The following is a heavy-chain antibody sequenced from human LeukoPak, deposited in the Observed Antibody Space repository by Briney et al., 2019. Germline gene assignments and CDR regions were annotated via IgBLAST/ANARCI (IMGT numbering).Heavy chain of an antibody. V-gene: IGHV3-23*01. CDR2: ISGSGGST. CDR3: ARVISGTYGLDY. D-gene: IGHD3-10*01. J-gene: IGHJ4*02. CDR1: GFTFISYA. Sequence: PGGSLRLSCAASGFTFISYAMTWVRQAPGKGLEWVSGISGSGGSTYYADSVKGRFTVSRDNAKDSLYLQMNSLRADDTAIYYCARVISGTYGLDYWGQGTLVTVSS.